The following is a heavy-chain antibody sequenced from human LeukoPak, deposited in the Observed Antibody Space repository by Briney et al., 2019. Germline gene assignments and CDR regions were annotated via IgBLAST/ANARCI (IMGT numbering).Heavy chain of an antibody. CDR2: INPNSGGT. V-gene: IGHV1-2*04. D-gene: IGHD2-15*01. CDR3: ARGGYCSGGSCENWFDP. Sequence: ASVKVSCKSSGYTFTGYYMHWVRQAPGQGLEWMGWINPNSGGTNYAQKFQGWVTMTRDTSISTAYMELSRLRSDDTPVYYCARGGYCSGGSCENWFDPWGQGTLVTVSS. CDR1: GYTFTGYY. J-gene: IGHJ5*02.